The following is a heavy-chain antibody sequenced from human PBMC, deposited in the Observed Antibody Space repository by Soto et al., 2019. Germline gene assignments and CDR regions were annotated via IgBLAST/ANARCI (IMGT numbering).Heavy chain of an antibody. Sequence: SLTCAVYGGSFSGYYWSWIRQPPGKGLEWIGEINHSGSTNYNPSLKSRVTISVDTSKNQFSLKLSSVTAADTAVYYCARRQYYYDSSGYPFDYWGQGTLVTVSS. CDR2: INHSGST. CDR1: GGSFSGYY. J-gene: IGHJ4*02. CDR3: ARRQYYYDSSGYPFDY. V-gene: IGHV4-34*01. D-gene: IGHD3-22*01.